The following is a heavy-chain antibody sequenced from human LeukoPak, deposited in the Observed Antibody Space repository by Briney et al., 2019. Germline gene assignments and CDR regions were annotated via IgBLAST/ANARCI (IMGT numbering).Heavy chain of an antibody. J-gene: IGHJ5*02. V-gene: IGHV3-66*01. Sequence: GSLRLSCAATGLTVSTNYMSWVRQAPGKGLEWVSVFYNGINTYYADSVKGRFTISRDNAKNSLYLQMNSLRAEDTAVYYCARDPIAAAEYNWFDPWGQGTLVTVSS. CDR1: GLTVSTNY. CDR3: ARDPIAAAEYNWFDP. CDR2: FYNGINT. D-gene: IGHD6-13*01.